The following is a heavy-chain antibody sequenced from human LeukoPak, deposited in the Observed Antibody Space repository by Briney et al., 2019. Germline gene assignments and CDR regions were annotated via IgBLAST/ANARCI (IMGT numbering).Heavy chain of an antibody. Sequence: SQTLSLTCTVSGGSISSGSYYWSWIRQPAGKGLEWIGRIYTSGSTNYNPSLKSRVTISVDTSKNQFSLKLSSVTAADTAAYYCARGVGNRYYYMDVWGKGTTVTISS. V-gene: IGHV4-61*02. CDR2: IYTSGST. CDR1: GGSISSGSYY. J-gene: IGHJ6*03. CDR3: ARGVGNRYYYMDV. D-gene: IGHD1-26*01.